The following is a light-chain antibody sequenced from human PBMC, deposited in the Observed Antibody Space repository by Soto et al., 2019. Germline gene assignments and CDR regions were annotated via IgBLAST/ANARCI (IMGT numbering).Light chain of an antibody. CDR2: GAS. CDR3: QQYGSSPRGYT. Sequence: EIVLTQSPGTLSLSPGERATLSCRASQSVSSSYLAWYQQKPGQATRLLIYGASSRATGIPDRFSGSGSGTDFTLTISRLEPEDFAVYYCQQYGSSPRGYTFGQGTKLEIK. J-gene: IGKJ2*01. V-gene: IGKV3-20*01. CDR1: QSVSSSY.